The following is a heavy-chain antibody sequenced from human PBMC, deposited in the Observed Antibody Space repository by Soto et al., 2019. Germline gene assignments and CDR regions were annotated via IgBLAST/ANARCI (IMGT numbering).Heavy chain of an antibody. CDR3: AQRVGATTPLRY. V-gene: IGHV1-3*01. Sequence: GASVKVYCKPSGYTFTSYALHWVRQAPGQRLEWMGWINAGNGNTKYSQKFQGRVTITRDTSASTAYMELRSLRSEDTAVYYYAQRVGATTPLRYWGQGTLVTV. CDR2: INAGNGNT. CDR1: GYTFTSYA. J-gene: IGHJ4*02. D-gene: IGHD1-26*01.